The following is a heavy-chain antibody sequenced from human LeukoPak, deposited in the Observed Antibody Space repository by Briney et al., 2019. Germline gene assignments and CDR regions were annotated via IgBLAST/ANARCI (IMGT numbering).Heavy chain of an antibody. V-gene: IGHV3-30*04. CDR3: ARGDLIQIWSPSFDP. CDR1: GLSFSDYP. J-gene: IGHJ5*02. CDR2: ISHDGTKI. Sequence: PGGSLRLSCAASGLSFSDYPFHWVRQSPGKGLEWMAVISHDGTKIYYAGSAKGRFTISRDNSNNTLFLQMNSLKTEDTAVYYCARGDLIQIWSPSFDPWGQGTLVTVSS. D-gene: IGHD5-18*01.